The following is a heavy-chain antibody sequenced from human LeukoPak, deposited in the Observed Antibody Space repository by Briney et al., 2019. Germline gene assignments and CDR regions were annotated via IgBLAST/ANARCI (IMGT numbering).Heavy chain of an antibody. V-gene: IGHV1-3*01. CDR3: ARELSAGIVGFDAFDI. D-gene: IGHD1-26*01. J-gene: IGHJ3*02. Sequence: NFQGRVTITRDTSASTAYMELSSLRSEDTAVYYCARELSAGIVGFDAFDIWGQGTMVTVSS.